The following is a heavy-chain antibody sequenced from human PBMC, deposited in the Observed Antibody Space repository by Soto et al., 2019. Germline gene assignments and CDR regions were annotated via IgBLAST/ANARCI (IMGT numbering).Heavy chain of an antibody. CDR1: ADSFSNYY. V-gene: IGHV4-34*01. D-gene: IGHD2-15*01. CDR3: VGGRGRLAGLDY. J-gene: IGHJ4*02. CDR2: IDHSGNT. Sequence: QVQLQQWGAGLLKPSETLSLTCGVNADSFSNYYWIWIRKPPGKGLEWIGEIDHSGNTNYSPSLKSRVTMSVDTSKNQFSLRLTSVTAADTAVYYCVGGRGRLAGLDYWGQGTLVTVSS.